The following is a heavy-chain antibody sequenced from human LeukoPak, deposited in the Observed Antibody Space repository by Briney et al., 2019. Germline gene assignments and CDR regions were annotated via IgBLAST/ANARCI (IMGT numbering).Heavy chain of an antibody. D-gene: IGHD2-21*02. V-gene: IGHV4-39*01. CDR1: GGSISSSSYY. CDR2: VHYSGST. CDR3: ARRRRHDSQVF. J-gene: IGHJ3*01. Sequence: SETLSLTCTVSGGSISSSSYYWGWIRQPPGKGLEWIGNVHYSGSTYYNPSLKSRIIISVDTSKSQFSLKVSSVTAADTAVYYCARRRRHDSQVFWGQGTMVTVFS.